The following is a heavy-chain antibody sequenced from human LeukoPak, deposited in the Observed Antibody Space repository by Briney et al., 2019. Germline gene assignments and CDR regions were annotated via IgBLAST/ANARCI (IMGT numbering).Heavy chain of an antibody. CDR3: ARGLLYYYYYMDV. V-gene: IGHV1-69*06. Sequence: ASVKVSCKASGGTFSSYAIIWVRQAPGQGREGMGGIIPIVGTENYAQKFQGRVTITADKSTSTAYMELSSLRSEDTAVYYCARGLLYYYYYMDVWGKGTTVTVSS. J-gene: IGHJ6*03. CDR1: GGTFSSYA. CDR2: IIPIVGTE.